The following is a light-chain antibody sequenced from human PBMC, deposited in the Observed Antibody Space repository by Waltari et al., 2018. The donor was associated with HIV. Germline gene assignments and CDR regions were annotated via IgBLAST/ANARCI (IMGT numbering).Light chain of an antibody. Sequence: SYVLTQPPSVSVAPGAAATISCGGWNLASKSVPWYRQHPGQAPVLVIRFNSDRPSGIPDRFSGSTSGNTATLTISRVEVGDEADYYCQVWDSTNHHVVFGGGTELTVL. J-gene: IGLJ3*02. CDR1: NLASKS. V-gene: IGLV3-21*04. CDR2: FNS. CDR3: QVWDSTNHHVV.